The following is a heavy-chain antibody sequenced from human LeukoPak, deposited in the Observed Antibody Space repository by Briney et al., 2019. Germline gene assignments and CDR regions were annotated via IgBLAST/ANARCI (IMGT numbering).Heavy chain of an antibody. V-gene: IGHV4-38-2*02. Sequence: SSETLSLTCTVSGYSISSGYYWGWIRQPPGKGLEWTGSIDHSGSTYYNPSLKSRITISVDTSKNQFSLKLSSVTAADTAVYYCARVGSSWYYFDYWGQGTLVTVSS. CDR3: ARVGSSWYYFDY. D-gene: IGHD6-13*01. CDR1: GYSISSGYY. CDR2: IDHSGST. J-gene: IGHJ4*02.